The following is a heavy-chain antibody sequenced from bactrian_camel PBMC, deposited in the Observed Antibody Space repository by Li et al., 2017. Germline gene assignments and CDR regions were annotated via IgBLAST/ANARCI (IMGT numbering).Heavy chain of an antibody. Sequence: HVQLVESGGGSVQAGGSLRLSCAFDAYTPANVRMAWFRQAPGKEREGVASIDTDGTTTYADSVKGRFIISKDNAKNTLYLQMNSLKPEDTAVYYCAADPLYGGKPAEPVSVYRDFGYWGQGTQVTVS. CDR1: AYTPANVR. J-gene: IGHJ6*01. D-gene: IGHD7*01. CDR3: AADPLYGGKPAEPVSVYRDFGY. CDR2: IDTDGTT. V-gene: IGHV3S53*01.